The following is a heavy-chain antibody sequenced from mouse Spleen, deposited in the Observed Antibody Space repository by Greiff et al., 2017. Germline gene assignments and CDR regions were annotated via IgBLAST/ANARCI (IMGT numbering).Heavy chain of an antibody. CDR3: ARHGGSLGYFDV. J-gene: IGHJ1*01. Sequence: EVHLVESGGGLVKPGGSLKLSCAASGFTFSSYAMSWVRQTPEKRLEWVASISSGGSTYYPDTVKGRFTISRDNAKNTLYLQMSRLKSEDTAMYYCARHGGSLGYFDVWGAGTTVTVSS. D-gene: IGHD3-1*01. V-gene: IGHV5-12-1*01. CDR2: ISSGGST. CDR1: GFTFSSYA.